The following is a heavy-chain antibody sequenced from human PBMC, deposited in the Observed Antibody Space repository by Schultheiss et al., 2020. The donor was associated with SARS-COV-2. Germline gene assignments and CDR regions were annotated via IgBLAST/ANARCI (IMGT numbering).Heavy chain of an antibody. CDR1: GFTFSSYG. CDR2: IWYDGSNK. CDR3: AKGRITMIVGGG. J-gene: IGHJ4*02. D-gene: IGHD3-22*01. V-gene: IGHV3-33*06. Sequence: GESLKISCAASGFTFSSYGMHWVRQAPGKGLEWVAVIWYDGSNKYYADSVKGRFTISRDNSKNTLYLQMNSLRAEDTAVYYCAKGRITMIVGGGWGQGTLVTVSS.